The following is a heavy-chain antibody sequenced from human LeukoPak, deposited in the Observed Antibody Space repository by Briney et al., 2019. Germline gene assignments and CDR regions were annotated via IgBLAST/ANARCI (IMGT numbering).Heavy chain of an antibody. J-gene: IGHJ4*02. D-gene: IGHD3-3*01. CDR1: GFPFSGHS. V-gene: IGHV3-30*18. Sequence: GSLRLSCAASGFPFSGHSMNWVRQAPGKGLEWVAVISYDGSNKYYADSVKGRFTISRDNSKNTLYLQMNSLRAEDTAVYYCAKMPGDRFLEWLLYVDYWGQGTLVTVSS. CDR2: ISYDGSNK. CDR3: AKMPGDRFLEWLLYVDY.